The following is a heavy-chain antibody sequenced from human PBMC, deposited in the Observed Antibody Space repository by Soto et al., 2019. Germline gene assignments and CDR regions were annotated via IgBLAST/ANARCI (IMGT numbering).Heavy chain of an antibody. D-gene: IGHD5-12*01. CDR1: PSSLTGYY. CDR2: ISYSRTT. CDR3: ARSSTHRYSGFDYFDD. V-gene: IGHV4-59*01. J-gene: IGHJ4*02. Sequence: SETLSFTCTLSPSSLTGYYWTWIRQPPGKGLGWHGYISYSRTTNYNPSRKSRVTISLDTSNSHFSLRLSSVTAADTAVYYCARSSTHRYSGFDYFDDWGQGALVTVSS.